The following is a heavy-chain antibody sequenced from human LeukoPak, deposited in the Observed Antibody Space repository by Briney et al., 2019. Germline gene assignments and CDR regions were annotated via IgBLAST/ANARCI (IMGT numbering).Heavy chain of an antibody. CDR3: ARDQSDSSWYFGCFWFDP. V-gene: IGHV3-7*01. J-gene: IGHJ5*02. CDR1: GFTFSSYW. CDR2: IKQDGSEK. D-gene: IGHD6-13*01. Sequence: PGGSLRLSCAASGFTFSSYWMSWVRQAPGKGLEWVANIKQDGSEKYYVDSVKGRFTISRDNAKNSLYLQMNSLRAEDTAVYYCARDQSDSSWYFGCFWFDPWGQGTLVTVSS.